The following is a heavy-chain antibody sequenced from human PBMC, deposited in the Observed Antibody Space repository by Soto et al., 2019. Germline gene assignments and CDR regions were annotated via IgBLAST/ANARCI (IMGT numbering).Heavy chain of an antibody. CDR2: ISYDGSNK. V-gene: IGHV3-30*18. CDR3: AKSPAPGLLQLEDY. D-gene: IGHD6-13*01. Sequence: GGSLRLSCAASGFTFSSYGMHWVRQAPGKGLEWVAVISYDGSNKYYADSVKGRFTISRDNSKNTLYLQMNSLRAEDTAVYYCAKSPAPGLLQLEDYWGQGTLVTVSS. CDR1: GFTFSSYG. J-gene: IGHJ4*02.